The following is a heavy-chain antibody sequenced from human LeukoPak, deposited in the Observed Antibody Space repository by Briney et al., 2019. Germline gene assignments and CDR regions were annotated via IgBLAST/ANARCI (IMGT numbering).Heavy chain of an antibody. CDR2: IYYTGST. V-gene: IGHV4-59*01. CDR1: GGSISSYY. CDR3: ALEASSDPYYFDY. Sequence: SETLSLTCTVSGGSISSYYCSWIRQPPGRALEWIGYIYYTGSTNYNPSLKSRVTISADTSNNQFSLKLSSVTAADAAMYYCALEASSDPYYFDYWGQGTLVTVSS. J-gene: IGHJ4*02. D-gene: IGHD6-6*01.